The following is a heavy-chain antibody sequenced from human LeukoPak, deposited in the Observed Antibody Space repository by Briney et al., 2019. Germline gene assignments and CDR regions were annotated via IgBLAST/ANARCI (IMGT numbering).Heavy chain of an antibody. CDR2: SSSSGSRT. Sequence: GGSLRLPCAASGFTFSSYAMTWVRQAPGKGLEWVSTSSSSGSRTYYADSVKGRFTISRDNSKNTLFLRMSSLRAEDTAVYYCAKDNILPTAKTTLDYWGQGTLVTVSS. CDR3: AKDNILPTAKTTLDY. D-gene: IGHD2-2*01. V-gene: IGHV3-23*01. J-gene: IGHJ4*02. CDR1: GFTFSSYA.